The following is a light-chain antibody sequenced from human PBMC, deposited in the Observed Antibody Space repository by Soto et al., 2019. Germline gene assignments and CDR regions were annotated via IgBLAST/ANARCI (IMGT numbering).Light chain of an antibody. V-gene: IGKV1-5*03. CDR3: QQYLRHCT. J-gene: IGKJ1*01. CDR1: QSISPW. CDR2: KAS. Sequence: DIQMAQSPSTLSASVGDRVTITCRASQSISPWLAWYQQKPGKAPKLLIYKASMLESGVPSRFSGSGSGTEFPLTLSSLQPDAFATYYCQQYLRHCTFGQDTKVEI.